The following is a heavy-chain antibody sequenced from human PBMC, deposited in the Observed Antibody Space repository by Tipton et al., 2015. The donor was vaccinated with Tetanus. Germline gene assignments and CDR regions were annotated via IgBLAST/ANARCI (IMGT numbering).Heavy chain of an antibody. CDR2: IKAESTGGTT. CDR1: GFFFSDAW. V-gene: IGHV3-15*01. CDR3: TTAPAYDTNDFYSTFDY. Sequence: SLRLSCAASGFFFSDAWMNWVRQAPGKGLEWVGRIKAESTGGTTDIAAPVKGRFTISRDDSQKTLFLQMNSLTTDDTAVYYCTTAPAYDTNDFYSTFDYWGQGILVIVSS. J-gene: IGHJ4*02. D-gene: IGHD3/OR15-3a*01.